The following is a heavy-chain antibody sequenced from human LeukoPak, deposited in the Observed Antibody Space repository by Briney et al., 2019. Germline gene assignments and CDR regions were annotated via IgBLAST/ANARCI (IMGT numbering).Heavy chain of an antibody. CDR1: GYSISSGYY. Sequence: SETLSLTCTVSGYSISSGYYWGWIRQPPGKGLEWIGSIYHSGSTYYNPSLKSRVTISVDTSKNQFSLKLSSVTAADTAVYYCARDRSSTSWGWFDPWGQGTLVTVSP. CDR3: ARDRSSTSWGWFDP. D-gene: IGHD2-2*01. J-gene: IGHJ5*02. CDR2: IYHSGST. V-gene: IGHV4-38-2*02.